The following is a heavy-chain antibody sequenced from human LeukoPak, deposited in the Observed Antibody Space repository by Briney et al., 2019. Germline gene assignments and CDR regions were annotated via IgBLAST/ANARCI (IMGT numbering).Heavy chain of an antibody. CDR3: ARGVEPLAANTLAY. V-gene: IGHV3-53*01. Sequence: LSGGSLRLSCAASGFTVITNDMTWVRQAPGKGLEWVSVLYSDGNTKYADSVQGRFTISRDNSKNTLYLEMNSLSPDDTDVYYCARGVEPLAANTLAYWGQGTLVTVSS. CDR2: LYSDGNT. D-gene: IGHD1-14*01. CDR1: GFTVITND. J-gene: IGHJ4*02.